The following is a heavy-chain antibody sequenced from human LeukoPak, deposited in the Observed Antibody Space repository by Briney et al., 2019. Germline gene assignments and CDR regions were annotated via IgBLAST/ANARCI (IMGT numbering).Heavy chain of an antibody. J-gene: IGHJ4*02. CDR3: ARDQSSSSWFHFDY. D-gene: IGHD6-13*01. CDR2: IYPRDGST. V-gene: IGHV1-46*01. Sequence: ASVKVSCKASGYTFTSNYIHWVRQAPGQGLEWMGMIYPRDGSTSYAQKFQGRVTITRDTSASTAYMELSSLRSEDTAVYYCARDQSSSSWFHFDYWGQGTLVTVSS. CDR1: GYTFTSNY.